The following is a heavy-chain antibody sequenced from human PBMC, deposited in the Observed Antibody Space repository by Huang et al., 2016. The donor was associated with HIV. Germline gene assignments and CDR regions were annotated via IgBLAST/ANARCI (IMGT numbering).Heavy chain of an antibody. Sequence: QLQLQESGPGPVKPSETLSLPCTVPGGSIDKPNSYWGWIRPPPGKGLEWIGNIYYIRTTDNHPTLRSSVNISGDTSTNHGSVGLDSVTAAGSAVYCCARRWEYDFWSGSSYYFGSWGQGTLVTGSS. D-gene: IGHD3-3*01. CDR1: GGSIDKPNSY. CDR3: ARRWEYDFWSGSSYYFGS. V-gene: IGHV4-39*02. CDR2: IYYIRTT. J-gene: IGHJ4*02.